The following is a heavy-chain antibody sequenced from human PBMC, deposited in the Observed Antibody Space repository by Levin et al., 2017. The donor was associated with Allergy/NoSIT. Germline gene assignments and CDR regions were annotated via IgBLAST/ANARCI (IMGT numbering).Heavy chain of an antibody. D-gene: IGHD2-15*01. V-gene: IGHV4-39*02. CDR1: GDSVRSVYYY. CDR2: IYYGGNT. Sequence: ASETLSLTCTVSGDSVRSVYYYWAWVRQPPGKGLEWIGNIYYGGNTYYNPSLKDRATISIDTSKNLFSLRLTSVIAADTAVYYCASRKAAAPNWFDPWGQGTLVTVSS. J-gene: IGHJ5*01. CDR3: ASRKAAAPNWFDP.